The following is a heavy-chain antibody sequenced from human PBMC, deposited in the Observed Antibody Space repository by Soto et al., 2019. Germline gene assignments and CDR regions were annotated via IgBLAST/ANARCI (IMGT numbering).Heavy chain of an antibody. CDR1: GFTFSSYW. J-gene: IGHJ6*03. V-gene: IGHV3-74*01. D-gene: IGHD2-2*01. Sequence: GGSLRLSCAASGFTFSSYWMHWVRQAPGKGLVWVSRINSDGSSTSYADSVKGRFTISRDNAKNTLYLQMNSLRAEDTAVYYCARWYQLLRTYYYYYMDVWGKGTTVTVSS. CDR3: ARWYQLLRTYYYYYMDV. CDR2: INSDGSST.